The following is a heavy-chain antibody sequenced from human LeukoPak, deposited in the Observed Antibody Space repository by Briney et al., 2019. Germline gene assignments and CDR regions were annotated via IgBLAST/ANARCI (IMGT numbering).Heavy chain of an antibody. V-gene: IGHV4-61*01. Sequence: SETLSLTCTVSGGSISSSSYYWSWIRQPPGTGLEWLGNIYYRGSTNYNPSLKSRVTISVDMSKNQFSLKLTSVTAADTAVYYCATSRSSDWWDYFDSWGQGTLVTVSS. CDR3: ATSRSSDWWDYFDS. CDR1: GGSISSSSYY. J-gene: IGHJ4*02. CDR2: IYYRGST. D-gene: IGHD2-8*02.